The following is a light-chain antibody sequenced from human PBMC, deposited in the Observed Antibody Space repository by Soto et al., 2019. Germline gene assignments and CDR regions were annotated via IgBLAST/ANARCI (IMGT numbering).Light chain of an antibody. CDR1: SSDVGSYNL. Sequence: QSALTQPASVSGSPGQSITISCTGTSSDVGSYNLVSWYQQHPGKAPKLMIYEGSKRPSGVSNRFSGSKSGNTASLTISGLQAEDEADYYCCSYAGSLVVFGGGTKLTV. V-gene: IGLV2-23*01. CDR2: EGS. CDR3: CSYAGSLVV. J-gene: IGLJ2*01.